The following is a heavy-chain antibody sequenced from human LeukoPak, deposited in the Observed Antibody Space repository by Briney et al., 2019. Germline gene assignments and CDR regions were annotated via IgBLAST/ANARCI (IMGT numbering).Heavy chain of an antibody. CDR3: ARGLDYGGNSEGY. CDR1: GGSISNYY. Sequence: SETLSLTCTVSGGSISNYYWSWIRQPPGKGLEWVGYIFYSGSAKYNPSLKSRVTISLDTSKNHFSLKLSSVTDADTAVYYCARGLDYGGNSEGYWGQGTLVTVSS. CDR2: IFYSGSA. D-gene: IGHD4-23*01. J-gene: IGHJ4*02. V-gene: IGHV4-59*01.